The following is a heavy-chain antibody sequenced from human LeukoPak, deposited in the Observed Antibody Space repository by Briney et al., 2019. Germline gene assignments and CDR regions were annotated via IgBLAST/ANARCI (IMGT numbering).Heavy chain of an antibody. D-gene: IGHD1-14*01. Sequence: GGSLRLSCAASGFTVSSNYMSWVRQAPGKGLVWVSHIDIAGSITRYADSVKGRFTISRDNAKNTLYLQMSSLRAEDTAVYYCARGNPLIDYWGQGTLVTVSS. V-gene: IGHV3-74*01. CDR3: ARGNPLIDY. J-gene: IGHJ4*02. CDR1: GFTVSSNY. CDR2: IDIAGSIT.